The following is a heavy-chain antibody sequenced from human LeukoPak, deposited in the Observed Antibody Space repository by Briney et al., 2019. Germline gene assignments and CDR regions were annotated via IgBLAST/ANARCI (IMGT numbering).Heavy chain of an antibody. CDR1: GFNFSSYS. CDR3: ARESSGYFY. V-gene: IGHV3-21*01. D-gene: IGHD3-22*01. J-gene: IGHJ4*02. Sequence: GGSLRLSCAASGFNFSSYSMNWVRQAPGKGLEWVSSISSSSSFRYYADSVKGRFTISRDNAKNSLYLQMNSLRAEDTAVYYCARESSGYFYWGQGTLVTASS. CDR2: ISSSSSFR.